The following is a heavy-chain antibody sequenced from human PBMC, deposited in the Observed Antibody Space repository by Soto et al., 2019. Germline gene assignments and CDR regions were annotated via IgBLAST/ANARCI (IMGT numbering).Heavy chain of an antibody. CDR2: ISSSSSYI. J-gene: IGHJ6*03. Sequence: GGSLRLSCAASGFTFSSYSMNWVRQAPGKGLEWVSSISSSSSYIYYADSVKGRFTISRDNAKNSLYLQMNSLRAEDTAVYYCARGDSGYDSYYYYYYYMDVWGKGTTVTVSS. CDR3: ARGDSGYDSYYYYYYYMDV. V-gene: IGHV3-21*01. CDR1: GFTFSSYS. D-gene: IGHD5-12*01.